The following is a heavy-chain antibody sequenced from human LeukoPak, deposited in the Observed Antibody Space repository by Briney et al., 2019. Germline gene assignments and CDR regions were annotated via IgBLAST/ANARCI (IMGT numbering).Heavy chain of an antibody. D-gene: IGHD3-3*01. CDR3: ARGFGAFDI. CDR1: GFTLSSYS. V-gene: IGHV3-48*01. CDR2: ISSSSSTI. Sequence: PGGSLRLSCAASGFTLSSYSMNWVRQAPGKGLEWASYISSSSSTIYYADSVKGRFTISRDNAKNSLYLQMNSLRAEDTAVYYCARGFGAFDIWGLGTMVTVSS. J-gene: IGHJ3*02.